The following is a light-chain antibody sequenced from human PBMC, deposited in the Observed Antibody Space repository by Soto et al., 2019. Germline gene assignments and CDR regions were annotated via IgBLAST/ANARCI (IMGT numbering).Light chain of an antibody. CDR3: CSYAGSYTLL. J-gene: IGLJ2*01. CDR1: SSDVGGYNY. CDR2: DVT. Sequence: QSALTQPRSASGSPGQSVSISCTGTSSDVGGYNYVSWYQQHPGKAPKLMIYDVTKRPSGVPDRFSGSKSGNTASLTISGLQIEDEADYYCCSYAGSYTLLFGGGTKLTVL. V-gene: IGLV2-11*01.